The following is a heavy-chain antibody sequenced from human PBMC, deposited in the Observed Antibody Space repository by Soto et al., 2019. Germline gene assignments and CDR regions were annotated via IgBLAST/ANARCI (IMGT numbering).Heavy chain of an antibody. CDR2: ISSSGATT. CDR3: ARRLLGTTAVASLFDS. V-gene: IGHV3-23*01. J-gene: IGHJ4*02. Sequence: EVQLLESGGGLVQPGGSLRLSCAASGFAFSNYAMSWVRQAPGKGLEWVSTISSSGATTYYADSVKGRFTISRDNSKNTLFLEMDGLRAEDTDVYYSARRLLGTTAVASLFDSWGQGTLDTVSS. CDR1: GFAFSNYA. D-gene: IGHD1-26*01.